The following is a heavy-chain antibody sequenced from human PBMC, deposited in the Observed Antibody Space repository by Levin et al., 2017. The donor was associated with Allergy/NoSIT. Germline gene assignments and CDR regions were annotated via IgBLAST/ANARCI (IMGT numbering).Heavy chain of an antibody. CDR2: INTNTGNP. D-gene: IGHD2-15*01. CDR1: GYTFTTYS. Sequence: ASVKVSCKASGYTFTTYSLNWVRQAPGQGLECMGWINTNTGNPTYAQGFTGRFVLSVDTSVSTAYLQISSLKAEDTAVYYCARDDYCSGNRCYSFKYWGQGTLVTVSS. CDR3: ARDDYCSGNRCYSFKY. J-gene: IGHJ4*02. V-gene: IGHV7-4-1*02.